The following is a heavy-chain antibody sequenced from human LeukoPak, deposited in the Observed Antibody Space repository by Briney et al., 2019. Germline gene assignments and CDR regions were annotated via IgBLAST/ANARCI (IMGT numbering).Heavy chain of an antibody. D-gene: IGHD6-19*01. CDR3: ARGQVAVAGTGGPLFDY. Sequence: PGGSLRLSCAASGFTFSDYYMSWIRQAPGKGLEWIGEINHSGSTNYNPSLKSRVTISVDTSKNQFSLKLSSVTAADTAVYYCARGQVAVAGTGGPLFDYWGQGTLVTVSS. CDR1: GFTFSDYY. CDR2: INHSGST. V-gene: IGHV4-34*01. J-gene: IGHJ4*02.